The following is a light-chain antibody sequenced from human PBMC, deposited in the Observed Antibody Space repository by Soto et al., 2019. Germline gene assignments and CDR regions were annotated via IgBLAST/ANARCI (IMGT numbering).Light chain of an antibody. J-gene: IGLJ3*02. V-gene: IGLV8-61*01. CDR1: SGSVSTSYY. Sequence: QTVVTQDLSFSVSPGGTVTLTCRLSSGSVSTSYYTSWYHQNSGQAPRTLIYTTNTRSSGVPDRFSGSILGNKAALTITGAQADDESDYYCVLYIGSAISVFGGGTKLTVL. CDR2: TTN. CDR3: VLYIGSAISV.